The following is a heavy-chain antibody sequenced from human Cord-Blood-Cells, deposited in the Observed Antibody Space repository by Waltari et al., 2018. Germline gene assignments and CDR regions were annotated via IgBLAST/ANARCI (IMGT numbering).Heavy chain of an antibody. D-gene: IGHD6-6*01. CDR1: GGTFSSYA. J-gene: IGHJ6*02. V-gene: IGHV1-69*01. Sequence: QVQLVQSGAEVKKPGSSVKVSCKASGGTFSSYAISWVRQAPGQWLEWMGGIIPIFGTANYAQKFQGRVTITADESTSTAYMELSSLRSEDTAVYYCARDSPGNARYGMDVWGQGTTVTVSS. CDR3: ARDSPGNARYGMDV. CDR2: IIPIFGTA.